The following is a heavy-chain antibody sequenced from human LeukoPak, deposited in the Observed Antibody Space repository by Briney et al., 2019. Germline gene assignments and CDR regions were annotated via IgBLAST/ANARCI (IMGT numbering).Heavy chain of an antibody. V-gene: IGHV3-30*02. CDR1: GLKFRNYG. CDR3: ATDRNEGKYYDY. CDR2: IWYDGSHQ. D-gene: IGHD2/OR15-2a*01. Sequence: GGSLRLSCVASGLKFRNYGMHWVRQAPGKGLEWVTFIWYDGSHQYYIDSVKGRFTVSRDNAKSTLYLQMDSLRAEDTAVYYCATDRNEGKYYDYWGQGTLVTVST. J-gene: IGHJ4*02.